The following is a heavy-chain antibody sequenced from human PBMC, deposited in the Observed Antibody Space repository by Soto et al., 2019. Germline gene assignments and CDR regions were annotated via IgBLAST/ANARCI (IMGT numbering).Heavy chain of an antibody. J-gene: IGHJ4*02. CDR2: IYTSGNT. Sequence: SETLSLTCTXSGASISNFYWSWIRQPAGKGLEWIGRIYTSGNTNYNPSLKSRVTMSVDTSKNQFSLKLKSVTAADTAVYYCVRGTFDYWGQGILVTVSS. V-gene: IGHV4-4*07. CDR3: VRGTFDY. CDR1: GASISNFY.